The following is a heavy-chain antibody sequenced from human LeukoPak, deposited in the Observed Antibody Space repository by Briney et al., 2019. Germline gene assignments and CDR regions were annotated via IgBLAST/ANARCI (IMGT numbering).Heavy chain of an antibody. CDR2: INWNGGST. CDR1: GFTFDDYG. D-gene: IGHD6-13*01. Sequence: PGGSLRLSCAASGFTFDDYGMSWVRQAPGKGLEWVSGINWNGGSTGYADSVKGRFTISRDNAKNSLYLQMNSLRAEDTALYYCARDGSSSWYKRRYFDYWGQEPWSPSPQ. CDR3: ARDGSSSWYKRRYFDY. J-gene: IGHJ4*01. V-gene: IGHV3-20*04.